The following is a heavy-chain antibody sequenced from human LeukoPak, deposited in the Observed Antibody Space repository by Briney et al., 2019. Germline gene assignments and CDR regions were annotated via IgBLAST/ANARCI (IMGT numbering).Heavy chain of an antibody. D-gene: IGHD3-22*01. J-gene: IGHJ4*02. CDR3: ARIFSSGYYPDY. CDR1: GGSISSSSYY. V-gene: IGHV4-39*07. Sequence: PSGTLSLTCTVSGGSISSSSYYWGWIRQPPGKGLEWIGSIYYSGNTYYNPSLKSRVTISVDTSKNQFSLKLSSVTAADTAVYYCARIFSSGYYPDYWGQGTLVTVSS. CDR2: IYYSGNT.